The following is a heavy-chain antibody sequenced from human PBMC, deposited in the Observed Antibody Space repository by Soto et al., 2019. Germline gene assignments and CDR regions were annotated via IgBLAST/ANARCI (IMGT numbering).Heavy chain of an antibody. CDR1: GGPLTTYF. D-gene: IGHD3-10*01. V-gene: IGHV4-59*01. CDR3: ARLQLNGSGSIPFDY. CDR2: VSYFGTT. J-gene: IGHJ4*02. Sequence: SETLSLTCNVSGGPLTTYFWSWIRQPPGKGLEWIGYVSYFGTTNYNPSLQSRLTISLDTSKTHFSLNLSSVTDADTAVYYCARLQLNGSGSIPFDYWGQGTLVTVSS.